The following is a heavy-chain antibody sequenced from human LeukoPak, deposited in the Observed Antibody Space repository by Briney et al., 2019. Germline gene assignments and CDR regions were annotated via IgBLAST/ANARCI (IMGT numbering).Heavy chain of an antibody. Sequence: ASVKVSCKASGYTFTGYYMHWVRQAPGQGLEWMGWINPNSGGTNYAQKFQGRVTMTRDTSISTAYMELSRLRSDDTAVYYCARSEGIAARRQDWFDPWGQGTLVTVSS. V-gene: IGHV1-2*02. D-gene: IGHD6-6*01. CDR1: GYTFTGYY. CDR3: ARSEGIAARRQDWFDP. CDR2: INPNSGGT. J-gene: IGHJ5*02.